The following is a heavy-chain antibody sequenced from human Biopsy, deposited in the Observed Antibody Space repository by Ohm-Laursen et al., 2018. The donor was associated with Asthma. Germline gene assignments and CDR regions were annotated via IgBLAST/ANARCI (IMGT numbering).Heavy chain of an antibody. V-gene: IGHV1-18*01. D-gene: IGHD3-10*01. CDR2: ISVYNGNT. CDR1: GYTSNSAG. CDR3: ARAVDYSHYYGIDV. Sequence: GASVKVSCKTSGYTSNSAGITWVRQAPGQGLEWMGWISVYNGNTKVAQKLRDRVTMITDTSTSTAYMELRSLRSDDTAVYFCARAVDYSHYYGIDVWGQGTTVTVS. J-gene: IGHJ6*02.